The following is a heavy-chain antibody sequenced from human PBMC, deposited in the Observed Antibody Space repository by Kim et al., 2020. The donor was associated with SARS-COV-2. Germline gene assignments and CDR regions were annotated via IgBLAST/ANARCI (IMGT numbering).Heavy chain of an antibody. Sequence: GGSLRLSCAASGFTFSSYGMHWVRQAPGKGLEWVAVISYDGSNKYYADSVKGRFTISRDNSKNTLYLQMNSLRAEDTAVYHCAKDRDDAWHYYYYMDVWGKGTMVTVSS. J-gene: IGHJ6*03. CDR2: ISYDGSNK. CDR3: AKDRDDAWHYYYYMDV. D-gene: IGHD2-2*01. V-gene: IGHV3-30*18. CDR1: GFTFSSYG.